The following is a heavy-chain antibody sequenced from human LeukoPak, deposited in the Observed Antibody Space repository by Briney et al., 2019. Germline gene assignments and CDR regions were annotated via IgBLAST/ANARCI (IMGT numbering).Heavy chain of an antibody. CDR1: GYSFTTYW. V-gene: IGHV5-51*01. CDR3: ARPHGSGYTHVFDL. D-gene: IGHD3-22*01. Sequence: GESLKISCKSSGYSFTTYWIGWVRQMPGKGLEWMGIIYPSDSDTRYSPSFQGQVTISADKSISTAYLQWSSLKASDTAMYYCARPHGSGYTHVFDLWGQGTLDTVSS. CDR2: IYPSDSDT. J-gene: IGHJ4*02.